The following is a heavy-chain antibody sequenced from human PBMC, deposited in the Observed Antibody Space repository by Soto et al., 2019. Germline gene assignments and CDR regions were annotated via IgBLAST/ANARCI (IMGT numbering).Heavy chain of an antibody. CDR2: INPSGGIT. V-gene: IGHV1-46*01. J-gene: IGHJ6*02. Sequence: AASVKVSCKAFGYTLTSYYLHWGRQAPGQGPEWMGIINPSGGITNDAQKFQDRVTMTSDTSTSTVYMELSSLRSEDTAVYYCARGISTTRYYYYYGMDVWGQGTTVTVS. D-gene: IGHD2-2*01. CDR1: GYTLTSYY. CDR3: ARGISTTRYYYYYGMDV.